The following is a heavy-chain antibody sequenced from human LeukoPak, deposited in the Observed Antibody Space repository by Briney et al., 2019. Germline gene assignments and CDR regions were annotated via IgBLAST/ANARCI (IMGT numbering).Heavy chain of an antibody. V-gene: IGHV3-7*01. D-gene: IGHD3-22*01. CDR3: ARGRGHYYDSSGYSGVVDY. CDR1: GFTFSSYW. Sequence: GGSLRPSCAASGFTFSSYWMSWVRQAPGKGLEWVANIKQDGSEKNYVDSVKGRFTISRDNAKNSLYLQMNSLRAEDTAVYYCARGRGHYYDSSGYSGVVDYWGQGTLVTVSS. J-gene: IGHJ4*02. CDR2: IKQDGSEK.